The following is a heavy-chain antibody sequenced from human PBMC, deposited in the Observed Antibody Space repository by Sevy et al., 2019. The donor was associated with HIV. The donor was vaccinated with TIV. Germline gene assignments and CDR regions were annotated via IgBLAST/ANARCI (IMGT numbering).Heavy chain of an antibody. Sequence: GGSLRLSCAASGFTFNTHAMNWVRQAPGKGLEWVSVISAIGSSTYYADSVKGRCTLSRDNSKNTQYLQMNSLTADDTAVYYCSKALNPALESMIEVIFRTLKGFDVWGQGTMVTVSS. D-gene: IGHD3-22*01. CDR1: GFTFNTHA. J-gene: IGHJ3*01. V-gene: IGHV3-23*01. CDR3: SKALNPALESMIEVIFRTLKGFDV. CDR2: ISAIGSST.